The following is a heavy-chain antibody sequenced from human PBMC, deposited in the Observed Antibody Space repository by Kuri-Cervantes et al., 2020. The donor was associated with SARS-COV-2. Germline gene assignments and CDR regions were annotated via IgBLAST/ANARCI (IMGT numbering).Heavy chain of an antibody. V-gene: IGHV4-39*01. D-gene: IGHD2-2*01. CDR3: ARGWGGYCSSTSCYYYYYGVDV. CDR2: IYYSGST. Sequence: SETLSLTCTVSGGSISSSSYYWGWIRQPPGKGLEWIGSIYYSGSTYYNPSLKSRVTISVDTSKNQFSLKLSSVTAADTAVYYCARGWGGYCSSTSCYYYYYGVDVWGQGTTVTVSS. J-gene: IGHJ6*02. CDR1: GGSISSSSYY.